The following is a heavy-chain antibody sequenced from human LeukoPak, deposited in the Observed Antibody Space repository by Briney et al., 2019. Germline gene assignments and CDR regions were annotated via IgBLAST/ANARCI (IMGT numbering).Heavy chain of an antibody. CDR1: GFTFSSYW. Sequence: GGSLRLSCTASGFTFSSYWIHWVRQAPGKGLVWVSRINSDGGSTSYADSVKGRFTISRDNAENTLYLQMNSLRAEDTAVYYCARRIQGMAPYYFDYWGQGTLVTVSS. D-gene: IGHD5-24*01. J-gene: IGHJ4*02. CDR2: INSDGGST. V-gene: IGHV3-74*01. CDR3: ARRIQGMAPYYFDY.